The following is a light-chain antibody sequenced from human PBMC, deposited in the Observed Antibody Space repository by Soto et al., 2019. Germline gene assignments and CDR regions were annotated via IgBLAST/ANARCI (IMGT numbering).Light chain of an antibody. CDR2: AVS. CDR3: SSYATSNSLDVV. V-gene: IGLV2-14*03. CDR1: SSDIGGYNY. Sequence: QSALTQPASVSGSPGQSITISCTGTSSDIGGYNYVSWYQQHPGKAPKLIIYAVSDRPSLIFNRFSGSKSGNTASLTISGLQADDEADYYCSSYATSNSLDVVFGGGTKLTVL. J-gene: IGLJ2*01.